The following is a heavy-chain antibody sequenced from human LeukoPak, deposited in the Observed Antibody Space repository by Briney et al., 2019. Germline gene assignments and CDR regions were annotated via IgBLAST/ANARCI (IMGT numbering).Heavy chain of an antibody. CDR2: ISSSGSTI. J-gene: IGHJ4*02. CDR1: GFTFSSYE. D-gene: IGHD5-18*01. V-gene: IGHV3-48*03. Sequence: PGGSLRLSCAASGFTFSSYEMNWVRQAPGKGLEWVSYISSSGSTIYYADSVKGRFTISRDNAKNSLYLQMNSLRAEDTAVYYCAKQLWGIGTGIDYWGQGTPVTVSS. CDR3: AKQLWGIGTGIDY.